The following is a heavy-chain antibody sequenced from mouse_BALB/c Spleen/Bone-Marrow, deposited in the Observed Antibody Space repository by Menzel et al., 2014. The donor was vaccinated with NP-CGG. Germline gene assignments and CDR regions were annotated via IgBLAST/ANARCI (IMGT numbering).Heavy chain of an antibody. Sequence: DVQLQESGAELVQPGASVKLSCTASGFNIKDTYMHWVKQRPEQGLEWIGRIDPANGNTQYDPKFQGKATITPDTSSHTAYLQLSSRTSEDTAVYYCARRAARATGFAYWGQGTLVTASA. CDR1: GFNIKDTY. J-gene: IGHJ3*01. D-gene: IGHD3-1*01. CDR2: IDPANGNT. CDR3: ARRAARATGFAY. V-gene: IGHV14-3*02.